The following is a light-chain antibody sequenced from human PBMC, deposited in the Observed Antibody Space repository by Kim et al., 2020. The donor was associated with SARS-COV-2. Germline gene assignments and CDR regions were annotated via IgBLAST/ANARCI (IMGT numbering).Light chain of an antibody. V-gene: IGKV3-20*01. J-gene: IGKJ1*01. CDR2: GAS. CDR1: ESVSSSY. CDR3: QQYGSSPRT. Sequence: SPGARATLSCRSSESVSSSYLAWYQQKPGQAPRLLIYGASSRATGIPDRFSVSGSGTDFTLTISRREPEDFAVYYCQQYGSSPRTFGQGTKVDIK.